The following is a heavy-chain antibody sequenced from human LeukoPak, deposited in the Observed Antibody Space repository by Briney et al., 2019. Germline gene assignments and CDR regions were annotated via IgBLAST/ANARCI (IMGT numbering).Heavy chain of an antibody. Sequence: GGSLRLSRVASGFTFSSYAMHWVRQAPGKGLEWVAVTSYDGSNKYYTDSVKGRFTISRDNSKNTLYLQMNSLRIEDTAVYYCARDQAIYNWNPLRQTLDFWGQGTLLTVSS. D-gene: IGHD1-20*01. CDR2: TSYDGSNK. CDR1: GFTFSSYA. J-gene: IGHJ4*02. V-gene: IGHV3-30*04. CDR3: ARDQAIYNWNPLRQTLDF.